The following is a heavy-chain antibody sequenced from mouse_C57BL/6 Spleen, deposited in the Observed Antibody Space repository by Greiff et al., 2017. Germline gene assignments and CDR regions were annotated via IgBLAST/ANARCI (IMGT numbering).Heavy chain of an antibody. CDR2: IYPGSGST. V-gene: IGHV1-55*01. Sequence: QVQLQQPGAELVKPGASVKMSCKASGYTFTSYWLTWVKQRPGQGLEWIGDIYPGSGSTNYNEKFKSKATLTVDTSSSTAYMQLSSLTSEDSAVYYCARDGYDVVRYAMDYWGQGTSVTVSS. CDR3: ARDGYDVVRYAMDY. J-gene: IGHJ4*01. D-gene: IGHD2-2*01. CDR1: GYTFTSYW.